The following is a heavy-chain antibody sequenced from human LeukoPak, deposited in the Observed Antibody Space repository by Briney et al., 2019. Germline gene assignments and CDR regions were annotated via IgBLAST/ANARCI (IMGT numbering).Heavy chain of an antibody. Sequence: SETLSLTCSVSGLSISSYSWSWIRQPPGKGLEWIGYMHNSGSTKYNPSLKSRVTISVDMSKNQFSLKLRSVTAADTAIYYCARGRDGYNLNFYYMDVWGKGTTVTVSS. D-gene: IGHD5-24*01. CDR2: MHNSGST. CDR1: GLSISSYS. V-gene: IGHV4-59*01. CDR3: ARGRDGYNLNFYYMDV. J-gene: IGHJ6*03.